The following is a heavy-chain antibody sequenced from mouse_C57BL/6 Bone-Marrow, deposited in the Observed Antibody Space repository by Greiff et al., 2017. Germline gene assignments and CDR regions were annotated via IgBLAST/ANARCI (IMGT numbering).Heavy chain of an antibody. V-gene: IGHV1-81*01. J-gene: IGHJ1*03. CDR2: IYPRSGNT. CDR1: GYTFTSYG. CDR3: ARLRLRRSWYFDV. Sequence: QVQLQQSGAELARPGASVKLSCKASGYTFTSYGISWVKQSTGQGLEWIGEIYPRSGNTYYNEKFKGKATLTADKSSSTAYMELRSLTAEDSAVYVCARLRLRRSWYFDVWGTGTTVTVSS. D-gene: IGHD2-4*01.